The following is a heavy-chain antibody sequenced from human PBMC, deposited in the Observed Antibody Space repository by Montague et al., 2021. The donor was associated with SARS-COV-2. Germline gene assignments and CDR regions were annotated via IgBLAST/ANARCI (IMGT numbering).Heavy chain of an antibody. J-gene: IGHJ4*02. Sequence: SETLSLTCSVSGEPISGFFWNWIRQPAGKGLEWIGRIYASGGTDYNPSLESRVTMSVDTSKNQFSLKVNSVTAADTAMYYCAREIVVVTAHFDLWGQGIVVTVSA. CDR2: IYASGGT. CDR3: AREIVVVTAHFDL. V-gene: IGHV4-4*07. D-gene: IGHD2-21*02. CDR1: GEPISGFF.